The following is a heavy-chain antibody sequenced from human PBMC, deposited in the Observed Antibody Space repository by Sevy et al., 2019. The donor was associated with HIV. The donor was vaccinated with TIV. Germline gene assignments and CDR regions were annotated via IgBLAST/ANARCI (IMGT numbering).Heavy chain of an antibody. D-gene: IGHD3-9*01. CDR2: IWYDGSNK. CDR1: GFTFSSYG. CDR3: ARAPHYDILTSYRYYYMDV. J-gene: IGHJ6*03. V-gene: IGHV3-33*01. Sequence: GGSLRLSCAASGFTFSSYGMHWVRQAPGKGLEWVAVIWYDGSNKYYADSVKGRFTISRDNSKNTLYLQMNSLRAEDTAVYYCARAPHYDILTSYRYYYMDVWGKGTTVTVSS.